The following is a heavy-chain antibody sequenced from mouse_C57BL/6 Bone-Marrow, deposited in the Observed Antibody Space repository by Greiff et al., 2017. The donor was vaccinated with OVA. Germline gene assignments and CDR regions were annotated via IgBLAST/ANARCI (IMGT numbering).Heavy chain of an antibody. D-gene: IGHD3-2*02. V-gene: IGHV14-3*01. CDR1: GFNIKNTY. CDR3: ARVTAQATVDYAMDY. Sequence: EVKLEESVAELVRPGASVKLSCTASGFNIKNTYMHWVKQRPEQGLEWIGRIDPANGNTKYAPKFQGKATITADTSSNTAYLQLSSLTSEDTAIYYCARVTAQATVDYAMDYWGQGTSVTVSS. J-gene: IGHJ4*01. CDR2: IDPANGNT.